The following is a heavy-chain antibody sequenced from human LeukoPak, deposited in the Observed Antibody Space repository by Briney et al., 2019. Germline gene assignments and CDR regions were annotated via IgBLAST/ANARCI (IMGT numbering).Heavy chain of an antibody. Sequence: SETLSLTCIISDDSISSSTYYWGWIRQPPGKGLEWIGTLYYSGKTYYNPSLKSRVTISVDTSKNQFSLKLRSVTAADTAVYYCARISSSNWYNERGAFDVWGQGTMVTVSS. CDR3: ARISSSNWYNERGAFDV. CDR2: LYYSGKT. D-gene: IGHD6-13*01. V-gene: IGHV4-39*07. CDR1: DDSISSSTYY. J-gene: IGHJ3*01.